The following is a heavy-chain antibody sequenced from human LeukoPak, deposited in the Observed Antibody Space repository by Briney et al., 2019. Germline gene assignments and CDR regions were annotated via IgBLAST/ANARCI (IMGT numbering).Heavy chain of an antibody. D-gene: IGHD5-24*01. J-gene: IGHJ4*02. CDR2: IIPILGIA. CDR1: GGTFSSYA. Sequence: ASVKVSCKASGGTFSSYAISWVRQAPGQGLEWMGRIIPILGIANYAQKFQGRVTITADKYTSTAYMELSSLRSEDTAVYYCAISRDGYNHFYYWGQGTLVTVSS. V-gene: IGHV1-69*04. CDR3: AISRDGYNHFYY.